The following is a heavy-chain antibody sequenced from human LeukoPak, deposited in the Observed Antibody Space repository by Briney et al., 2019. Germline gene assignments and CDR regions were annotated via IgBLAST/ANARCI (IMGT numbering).Heavy chain of an antibody. J-gene: IGHJ4*02. V-gene: IGHV6-1*01. CDR1: GDRVSSNSTA. D-gene: IGHD3-10*01. CDR3: ASTAFYYGSGSYSNFDY. CDR2: TYYRSKWYN. Sequence: SETLSLTCALSGDRVSSNSTAWNWIKQSPSIGLEWLGRTYYRSKWYNDYAESVNSRITINPDTSKNQYSLQLNSVTPEDTAVYYCASTAFYYGSGSYSNFDYWGQGTLVTVSS.